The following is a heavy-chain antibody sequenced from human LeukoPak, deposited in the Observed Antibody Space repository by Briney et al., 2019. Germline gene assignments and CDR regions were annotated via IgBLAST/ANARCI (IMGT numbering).Heavy chain of an antibody. CDR1: GGTFSSYA. CDR2: IIPILGIA. D-gene: IGHD2-15*01. Sequence: GSSVKVSCKASGGTFSSYAISWVRQAPGQGLEWMGRIIPILGIANYAQKFQGRGTITADKSTSTAYMGLSSLRSEDTAVYYCARADCSGGSCYLDYWGQGTLVTVSS. CDR3: ARADCSGGSCYLDY. V-gene: IGHV1-69*04. J-gene: IGHJ4*02.